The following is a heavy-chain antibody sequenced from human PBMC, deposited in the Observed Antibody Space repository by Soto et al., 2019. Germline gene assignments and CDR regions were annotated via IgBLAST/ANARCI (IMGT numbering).Heavy chain of an antibody. D-gene: IGHD2-15*01. V-gene: IGHV6-1*01. Sequence: QVQLQQSGPGLVKPSQTLSLTCVGSGDTVSSNSVAWNWVRQSPSRGLEWLGRTYYRSRWYSDYAVSGRSRIDINADTSKTQVSPQLNSVTPEHTAVYYCARPEEDPDYYYYGMDVWGQGTTVTVS. CDR2: TYYRSRWYS. CDR1: GDTVSSNSVA. CDR3: ARPEEDPDYYYYGMDV. J-gene: IGHJ6*02.